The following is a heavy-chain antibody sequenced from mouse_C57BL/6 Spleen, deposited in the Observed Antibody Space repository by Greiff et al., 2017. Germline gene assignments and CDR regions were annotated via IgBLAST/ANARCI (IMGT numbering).Heavy chain of an antibody. CDR2: IYPGSGST. D-gene: IGHD2-3*01. CDR1: GYTFTSYW. V-gene: IGHV1-55*01. Sequence: QVQLQQPGAELVKPGASVKMSCKASGYTFTSYWITWVKQRPGQGLEWIGDIYPGSGSTNYNEKFKSKATLTVDTSSSTAYMQLSSLTSEDSAVYYGARSDDGYYAGFAYWGQGTLVTVSA. CDR3: ARSDDGYYAGFAY. J-gene: IGHJ3*01.